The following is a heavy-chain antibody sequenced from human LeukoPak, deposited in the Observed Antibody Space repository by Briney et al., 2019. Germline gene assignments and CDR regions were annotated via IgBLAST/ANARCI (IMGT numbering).Heavy chain of an antibody. CDR2: ISGSGGST. CDR1: GFTFSSYA. V-gene: IGHV3-23*01. J-gene: IGHJ4*02. Sequence: GGSLRLSCAASGFTFSSYAMSWVRQAPGKGLEWVSAISGSGGSTYYADSVKGRFTISRDNSKNTLYLQMDSLRAEDTAFYYCAKSHYYDSSGYYLPFDYWGQGTLVTVSS. CDR3: AKSHYYDSSGYYLPFDY. D-gene: IGHD3-22*01.